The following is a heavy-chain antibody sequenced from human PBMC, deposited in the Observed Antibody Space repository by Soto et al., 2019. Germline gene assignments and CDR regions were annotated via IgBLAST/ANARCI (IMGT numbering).Heavy chain of an antibody. V-gene: IGHV4-39*01. CDR2: IYYSGAT. J-gene: IGHJ4*02. D-gene: IGHD3-10*01. CDR3: ATHQGYYGSGTYCFDY. CDR1: GASISRSSYY. Sequence: SETLSLTCTVSGASISRSSYYWDWIRQPPGKGLEWIASIYYSGATYYNPSLKSRVTISVDTSKNQFSLKLTSVTAADTAVYYCATHQGYYGSGTYCFDYWGPGTLVTVSS.